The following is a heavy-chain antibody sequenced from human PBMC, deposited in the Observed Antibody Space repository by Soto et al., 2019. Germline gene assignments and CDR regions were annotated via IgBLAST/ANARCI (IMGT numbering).Heavy chain of an antibody. CDR3: ARGGTAAGTSY. V-gene: IGHV4-39*07. CDR1: GGSISSSGYY. Sequence: SETLSLTCTVSGGSISSSGYYWSWIRQPPGKGLEWIGEINHSGSTNYNPSLKSRVTISVDTSKNQFSLKLSSVTAADTAVYYCARGGTAAGTSYWGQGTLVTVSS. D-gene: IGHD6-13*01. J-gene: IGHJ4*02. CDR2: INHSGST.